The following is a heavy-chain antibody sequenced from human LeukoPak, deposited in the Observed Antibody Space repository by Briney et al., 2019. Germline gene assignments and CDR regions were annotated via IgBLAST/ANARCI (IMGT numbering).Heavy chain of an antibody. Sequence: GGSLRLSCAASGFIFSGYGMSWVRQAPGKGLEWVAFIRKDGSTKWFADSVKGPFTVSRDNSRNTLYLQMNSLRAEDTAVYYCARELPTFQHWGQGTLVTVSS. J-gene: IGHJ1*01. D-gene: IGHD3-10*01. CDR3: ARELPTFQH. CDR1: GFIFSGYG. V-gene: IGHV3-30*02. CDR2: IRKDGSTK.